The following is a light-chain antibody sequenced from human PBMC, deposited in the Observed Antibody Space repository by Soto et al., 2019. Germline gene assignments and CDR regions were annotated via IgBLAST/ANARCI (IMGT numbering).Light chain of an antibody. CDR3: AVWDDGLSGWV. V-gene: IGLV1-44*01. CDR1: DSNIGSNT. Sequence: QSVLTQAPSASGTPGQSVTISCSGSDSNIGSNTVNWYQQLPGMVPKLLIYANFQRSSGVPDRFSASKSGTSASLAISGLQSEDEAHYYCAVWDDGLSGWVFGGGTKLTVL. CDR2: ANF. J-gene: IGLJ2*01.